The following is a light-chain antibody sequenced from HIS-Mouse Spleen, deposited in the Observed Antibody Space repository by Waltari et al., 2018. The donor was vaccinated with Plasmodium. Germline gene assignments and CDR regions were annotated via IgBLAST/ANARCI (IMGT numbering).Light chain of an antibody. CDR2: LNSDGSH. V-gene: IGLV4-69*01. J-gene: IGLJ2*01. CDR1: SGHSSYA. CDR3: QTWGTGMGV. Sequence: QLVLTQSPSASASLGASVKLTCTLSSGHSSYAIAWHQQQPEKGPRYLMKLNSDGSHSKGDGIPDLFSGASSGADRYLTISSLQSEDEADYYCQTWGTGMGVFGGGTKLTVL.